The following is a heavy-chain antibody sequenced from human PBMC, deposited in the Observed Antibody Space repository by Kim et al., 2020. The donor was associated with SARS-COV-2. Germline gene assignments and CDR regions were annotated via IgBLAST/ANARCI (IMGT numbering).Heavy chain of an antibody. J-gene: IGHJ6*02. CDR3: ARGIITERWLQHRGSYYYGMDV. CDR1: GYTFTGYY. CDR2: INPNSGGT. D-gene: IGHD5-18*01. Sequence: ASVKVSCKASGYTFTGYYMHWVRQAPGQGLEWMGWINPNSGGTNYAQKFQGWVTMTRDTSISTAYMELSRLRSDDTAVYYCARGIITERWLQHRGSYYYGMDVWGQGTTVTVSS. V-gene: IGHV1-2*04.